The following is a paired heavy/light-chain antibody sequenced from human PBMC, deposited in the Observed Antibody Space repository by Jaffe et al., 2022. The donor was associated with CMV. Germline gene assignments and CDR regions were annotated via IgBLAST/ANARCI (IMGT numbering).Light chain of an antibody. Sequence: SSELTQDPAVSVALGQTVRITCQGDSLRSYYASWYQQKPGQAPVLVIYGKNNRPSGIPDRFSGSSSGNTASLTITGAQAEDEADYYCNSRDSSGNWVFGGGTKLTVL. CDR2: GKN. CDR3: NSRDSSGNWV. J-gene: IGLJ3*02. V-gene: IGLV3-19*01. CDR1: SLRSYY.
Heavy chain of an antibody. V-gene: IGHV4-59*08. CDR3: ARHVLRYFDWLSDAFDI. D-gene: IGHD3-9*01. Sequence: QVQLQESGPGLVKPSETLSLTCTVSGGSISSYYWSWIRQPPGKGLEWIGYIYYSGSTNYNPSLKSRVTISVDTSKNQFSLKLSSVTAADTAVYYCARHVLRYFDWLSDAFDIWGQGTMVTVSS. CDR1: GGSISSYY. CDR2: IYYSGST. J-gene: IGHJ3*02.